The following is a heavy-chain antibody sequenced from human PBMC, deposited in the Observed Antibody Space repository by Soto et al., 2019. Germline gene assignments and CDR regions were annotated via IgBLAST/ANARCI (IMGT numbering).Heavy chain of an antibody. CDR3: AKDPLYSSSWMVGY. V-gene: IGHV3-23*01. CDR2: ISGSGGST. CDR1: GFTFSSYA. J-gene: IGHJ4*02. D-gene: IGHD6-13*01. Sequence: LRLSCAASGFTFSSYAMSWVRQAPGKGLEWVSAISGSGGSTYYADSVKGRFTICRDNSKNTLYLQMNSLRAEDTAVYYCAKDPLYSSSWMVGYWGQGTLVTVSS.